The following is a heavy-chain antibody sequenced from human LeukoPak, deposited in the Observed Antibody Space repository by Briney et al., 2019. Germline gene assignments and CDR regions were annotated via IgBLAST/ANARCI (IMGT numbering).Heavy chain of an antibody. V-gene: IGHV3-23*01. J-gene: IGHJ4*02. CDR1: GFTFSSYA. CDR3: AKDRGYSGYDPLDY. D-gene: IGHD5-12*01. CDR2: ISGGGGST. Sequence: PGGSLRLSCAASGFTFSSYAMSWVRQAPGKGLEWVSAISGGGGSTYYAGSVKGRFTISRDNSKNTLFLQMNSLRAEATAVYYCAKDRGYSGYDPLDYWGQGTLVTVSS.